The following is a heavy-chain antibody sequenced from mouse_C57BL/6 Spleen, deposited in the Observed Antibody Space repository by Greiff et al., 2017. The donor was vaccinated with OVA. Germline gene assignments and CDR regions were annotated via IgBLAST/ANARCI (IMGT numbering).Heavy chain of an antibody. Sequence: VQLQQSGAELVRPGASVTLSCKASGYTFTDYEMHWVKQTPVHGLEWIGAIDPETGGTAYNQKFKGKAILTAAKSSSTAYMELRSLTSEDSAVYYCTRYSARYFDGGGTGTTVTVSS. CDR1: GYTFTDYE. CDR3: TRYSARYFDG. J-gene: IGHJ1*03. CDR2: IDPETGGT. V-gene: IGHV1-15*01.